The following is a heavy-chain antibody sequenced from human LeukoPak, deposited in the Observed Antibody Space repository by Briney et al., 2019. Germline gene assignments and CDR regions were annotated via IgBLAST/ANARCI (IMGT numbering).Heavy chain of an antibody. V-gene: IGHV4-30-4*01. J-gene: IGHJ4*02. CDR2: IRYGGST. CDR3: ARAAAVTNSWYYFDY. Sequence: SETLSLTCTVSGDSISSGDHYWTWIRQPPGKGLEWIGYIRYGGSTYYNPSLKSRVIISVAMSNNQFSLSLNSLSAADSAVYYCARAAAVTNSWYYFDYWGQGTLVTASS. D-gene: IGHD2/OR15-2a*01. CDR1: GDSISSGDHY.